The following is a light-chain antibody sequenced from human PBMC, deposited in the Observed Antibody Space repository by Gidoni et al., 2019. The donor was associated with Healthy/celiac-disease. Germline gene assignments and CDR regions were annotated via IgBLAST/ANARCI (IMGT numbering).Light chain of an antibody. CDR3: QQYYSTPWT. Sequence: DIVMTQSPDSLAVSLGERATINCKSSLSVLYSSNNKNYLAWYQQKPGQPPKRLIYWASTRESGVPDRFSGSGSGTDFTLTISSLQAEDVAVYYCQQYYSTPWTFGQGTKVEIK. CDR2: WAS. J-gene: IGKJ1*01. CDR1: LSVLYSSNNKNY. V-gene: IGKV4-1*01.